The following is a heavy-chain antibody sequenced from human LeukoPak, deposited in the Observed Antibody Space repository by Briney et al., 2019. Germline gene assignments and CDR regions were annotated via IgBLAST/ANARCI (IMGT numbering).Heavy chain of an antibody. Sequence: SETLSLTCTVSGGSISSYYRSWIRQPPGKGLEWIGSIYYSGSTYYNPSLKSRVTISVDTSKNQFSLKLSSVTAADTAVYYCARATYYYDSSCYYYMYPMALNFDYWGQGTLVTVSS. CDR2: IYYSGST. J-gene: IGHJ4*02. CDR3: ARATYYYDSSCYYYMYPMALNFDY. V-gene: IGHV4-39*01. D-gene: IGHD3-22*01. CDR1: GGSISSYY.